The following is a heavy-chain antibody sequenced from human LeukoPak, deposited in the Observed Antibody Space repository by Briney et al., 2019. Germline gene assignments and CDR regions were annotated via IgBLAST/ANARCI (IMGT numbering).Heavy chain of an antibody. V-gene: IGHV3-9*03. J-gene: IGHJ4*02. CDR3: AKDLYSSSSAPADY. D-gene: IGHD6-6*01. CDR2: ISWNSGSI. CDR1: GFTFDDYA. Sequence: PGRSLRLSCAASGFTFDDYAMHWVRQAPGKGLEWVSGISWNSGSIGYADSVKGRFTISRDNAKNSLYLQMNSLRAEDMALHYCAKDLYSSSSAPADYWGQGTLVTVSS.